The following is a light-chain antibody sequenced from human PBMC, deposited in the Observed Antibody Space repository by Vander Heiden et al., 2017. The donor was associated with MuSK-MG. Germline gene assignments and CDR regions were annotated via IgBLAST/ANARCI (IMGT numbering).Light chain of an antibody. V-gene: IGKV3-15*01. CDR2: GTS. CDR1: QSVSSN. J-gene: IGKJ4*01. Sequence: ELEMTQSQATLSVSPGARATLACRASQSVSSNLSWYQQKPGQSPRLLIYGTSTMATGIPARFSGSGSGTEFTLTISSLQSEDFAVYYCQQDNSTPLTFGGGTKVEIK. CDR3: QQDNSTPLT.